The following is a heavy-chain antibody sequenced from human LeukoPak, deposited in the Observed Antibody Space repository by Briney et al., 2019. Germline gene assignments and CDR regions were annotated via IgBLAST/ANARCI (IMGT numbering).Heavy chain of an antibody. J-gene: IGHJ6*03. Sequence: SVKVSCKASGGTFSSYAISWVRQAPGQGLEWMGGIIPIFGTANYAQKFQGRVTITADESTSTAYMELSSLRSEDTAVYYCARDKSAATGTGYYYYYMDVWGKGTTVTVSS. CDR3: ARDKSAATGTGYYYYYMDV. D-gene: IGHD6-25*01. V-gene: IGHV1-69*13. CDR2: IIPIFGTA. CDR1: GGTFSSYA.